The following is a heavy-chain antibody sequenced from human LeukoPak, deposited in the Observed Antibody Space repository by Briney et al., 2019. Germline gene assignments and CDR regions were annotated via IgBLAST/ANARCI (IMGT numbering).Heavy chain of an antibody. Sequence: PGGSLRLSCAASGFTFSSYSMNWVRQAPGKGLEWVSSISSSSSYIYYADSVKGRFTISRDNAKNSLYLQMNSLRADDTAVYYCARDSSGWFYYMDVWGKGTTVTVSS. CDR1: GFTFSSYS. D-gene: IGHD6-19*01. J-gene: IGHJ6*03. V-gene: IGHV3-21*01. CDR3: ARDSSGWFYYMDV. CDR2: ISSSSSYI.